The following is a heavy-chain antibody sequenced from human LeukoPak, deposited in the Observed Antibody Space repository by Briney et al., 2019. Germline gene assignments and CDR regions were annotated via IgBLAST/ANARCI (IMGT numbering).Heavy chain of an antibody. Sequence: GASVKVSCKASGYTFTNYDYGISWVRQAPGQGLKWVGWISATNGNTKYVQEFQGRVSMTTDTSTNTAYMELRSLRSDDTAAYFCARVYGYNIGIYYFDYWGQGTLVTVSS. D-gene: IGHD2/OR15-2a*01. CDR3: ARVYGYNIGIYYFDY. CDR2: ISATNGNT. V-gene: IGHV1-18*01. J-gene: IGHJ4*02. CDR1: GYTFTNYDYG.